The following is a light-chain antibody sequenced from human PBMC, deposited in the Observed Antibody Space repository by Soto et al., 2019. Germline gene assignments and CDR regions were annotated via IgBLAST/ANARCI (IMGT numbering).Light chain of an antibody. J-gene: IGKJ1*01. Sequence: QMTQSPSSLSASVGEKIIITCRASRDVGSDVSWYQQKPGKAPKLLIYKASTLKSGVPSRFSGSGSGTEFTLTISSLQPDDFATYYCQHYNSYSEAFGQGTKVDIK. CDR3: QHYNSYSEA. V-gene: IGKV1-5*03. CDR2: KAS. CDR1: RDVGSD.